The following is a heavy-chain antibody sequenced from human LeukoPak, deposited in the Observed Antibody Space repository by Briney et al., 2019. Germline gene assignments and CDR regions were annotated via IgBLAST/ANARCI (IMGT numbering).Heavy chain of an antibody. CDR3: AKDRYCDGGTCSGGFDY. D-gene: IGHD2-15*01. J-gene: IGHJ4*02. V-gene: IGHV3-30*02. Sequence: GGSLRLSCAASGFTFSSYGMHWVRQAPGKGLEWVALISYDERKKYYADSVKDRFTTSRDNSKNTLFLQMNNLGVEDTAVYYCAKDRYCDGGTCSGGFDYWGQGSLVIVSP. CDR1: GFTFSSYG. CDR2: ISYDERKK.